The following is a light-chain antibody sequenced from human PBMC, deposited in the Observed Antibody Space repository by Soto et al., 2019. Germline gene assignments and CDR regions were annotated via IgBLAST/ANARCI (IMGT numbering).Light chain of an antibody. J-gene: IGKJ2*01. CDR1: QSVFSY. CDR3: QQRSTWPPA. Sequence: EIVLTQSPATLSLSPGERATLSCRASQSVFSYLVWYQQKPGQAPRLLIYDASNRATGIPARFSGSGSGTDFTLTISSLEPEDFAVYYCQQRSTWPPAFGQGTKLEIK. V-gene: IGKV3-11*01. CDR2: DAS.